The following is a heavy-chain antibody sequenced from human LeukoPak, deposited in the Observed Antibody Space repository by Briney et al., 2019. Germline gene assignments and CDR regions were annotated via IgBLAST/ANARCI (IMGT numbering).Heavy chain of an antibody. J-gene: IGHJ6*04. CDR1: GGSFSGYY. D-gene: IGHD4-17*01. Sequence: SETLSLTCAVYGGSFSGYYWSWIRQPPGKGREWIGEINHSGSTNYNPSLKSRVTISVDTSKNQFSLKLSSVTAADTAVYYCARESVTTPGPYYGMDVWGKGTTVTVSS. CDR2: INHSGST. CDR3: ARESVTTPGPYYGMDV. V-gene: IGHV4-34*01.